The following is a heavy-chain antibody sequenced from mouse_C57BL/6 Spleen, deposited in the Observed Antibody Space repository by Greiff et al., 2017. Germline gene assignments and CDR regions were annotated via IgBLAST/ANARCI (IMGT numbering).Heavy chain of an antibody. V-gene: IGHV10-1*01. CDR3: VSPITTEFDV. J-gene: IGHJ1*03. Sequence: EVQRVESGGGLVQPKGSLKLSCAASGFSFNTYAMNWVRQAPGKGLEWVARIRSKSNNYATYYADSVKDRFTISRDDSESMLYLQMNNLKTEDTAMYYCVSPITTEFDVWGTGTTVTVSS. CDR2: IRSKSNNYAT. CDR1: GFSFNTYA. D-gene: IGHD1-1*01.